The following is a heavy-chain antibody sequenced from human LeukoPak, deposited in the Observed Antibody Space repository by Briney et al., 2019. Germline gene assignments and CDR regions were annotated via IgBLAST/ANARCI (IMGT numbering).Heavy chain of an antibody. D-gene: IGHD6-13*01. J-gene: IGHJ6*04. Sequence: ASVKVSCKASGYTFTSYGIRWVRQAPGQGLEWMGWISAYNGNTNYAQKLQGRVTMTTDTSTSTAYMELRSLRSDDTAVYYCARSSSSRYYYYYGMDVWGKGTTVTVSS. CDR2: ISAYNGNT. CDR1: GYTFTSYG. V-gene: IGHV1-18*04. CDR3: ARSSSSRYYYYYGMDV.